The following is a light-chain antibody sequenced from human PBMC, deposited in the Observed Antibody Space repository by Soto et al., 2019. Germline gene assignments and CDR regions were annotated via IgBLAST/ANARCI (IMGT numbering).Light chain of an antibody. CDR3: SSYSTSYFYF. V-gene: IGLV2-14*01. Sequence: QSVLSQPASVSASPGQSITISCTGTTSDIGFYDYVSWYQQYPGKAPKLFSYGVTIRPSGISNRFSGSKYGSTASLTISGLRDQDEADYYCSSYSTSYFYFFGSGTKVPV. CDR2: GVT. J-gene: IGLJ1*01. CDR1: TSDIGFYDY.